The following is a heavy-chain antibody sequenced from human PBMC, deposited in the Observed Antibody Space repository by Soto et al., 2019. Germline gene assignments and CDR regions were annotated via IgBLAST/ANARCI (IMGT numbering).Heavy chain of an antibody. V-gene: IGHV4-31*03. CDR1: GGSISSGGYY. CDR3: ARDRRSVAAGTIWFDP. CDR2: IYYSGST. Sequence: SETLSLTCTVSGGSISSGGYYWSWIRQHPGKGLEWIGYIYYSGSTYYNPSLKSRVTISVDTSKNQFSLKLSSVTAAYTAVYYCARDRRSVAAGTIWFDPWGQGTLVTVSS. D-gene: IGHD6-13*01. J-gene: IGHJ5*02.